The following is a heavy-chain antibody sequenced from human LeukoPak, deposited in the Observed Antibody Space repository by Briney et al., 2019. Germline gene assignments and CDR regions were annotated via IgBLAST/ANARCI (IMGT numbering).Heavy chain of an antibody. CDR2: ISSSSSYI. J-gene: IGHJ4*02. V-gene: IGHV3-21*01. CDR1: GGSISSYY. CDR3: ARDQYWWYYDSSGSFDY. Sequence: ETLSLTCTVSGGSISSYYWSWIRQAPGKGLEWVSSISSSSSYIYYADSVKGRFTISRDNAKNSLYLQMNSLRAEDTAVYYCARDQYWWYYDSSGSFDYWGQGTLVTVSS. D-gene: IGHD3-22*01.